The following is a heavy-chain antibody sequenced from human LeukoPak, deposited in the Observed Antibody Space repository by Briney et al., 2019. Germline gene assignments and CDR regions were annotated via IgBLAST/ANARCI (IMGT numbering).Heavy chain of an antibody. CDR2: IYYTGST. D-gene: IGHD3-22*01. Sequence: PSETLSLTCTVSGGSISSSGYYWVWIRQPPGKGLEWIGSIYYTGSTYYNPSLKSRVTISVDTSKNQFSLKLSSVTAADTAVYYCARVYYDSSGYYYRGLSYFDYWGQGTLVTVSS. J-gene: IGHJ4*02. CDR3: ARVYYDSSGYYYRGLSYFDY. V-gene: IGHV4-39*07. CDR1: GGSISSSGYY.